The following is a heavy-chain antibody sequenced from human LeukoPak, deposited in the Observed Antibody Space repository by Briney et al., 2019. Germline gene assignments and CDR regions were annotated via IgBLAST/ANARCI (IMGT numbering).Heavy chain of an antibody. CDR2: IYYSGTT. J-gene: IGHJ1*01. CDR1: GDSVNSSSYY. CDR3: ARRYSYRPFHQ. D-gene: IGHD2-15*01. V-gene: IGHV4-39*01. Sequence: SETLSLTCSVSGDSVNSSSYYWGWIRLPPGKGLEWIGSIYYSGTTYYNPSLNSRVTISMDTSKNQFSLKLTSATAADTAVYFCARRYSYRPFHQWGQGTRVTVSS.